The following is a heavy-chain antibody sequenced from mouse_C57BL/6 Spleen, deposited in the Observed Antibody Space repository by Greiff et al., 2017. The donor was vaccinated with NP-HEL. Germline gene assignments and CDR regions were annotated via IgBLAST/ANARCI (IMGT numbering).Heavy chain of an antibody. Sequence: VQLKESGPGLVKPSQSLSLTCSVTGYSITSGYYWNWIRQFPGNKLEWMGYISYDGSNNYNPSLKNRISITRDTSKNQFFLKLNSVTTKDTATYYCARVDGYYAPYFDYWGQGTTLTVSS. V-gene: IGHV3-6*01. CDR2: ISYDGSN. CDR1: GYSITSGYY. J-gene: IGHJ2*01. D-gene: IGHD2-3*01. CDR3: ARVDGYYAPYFDY.